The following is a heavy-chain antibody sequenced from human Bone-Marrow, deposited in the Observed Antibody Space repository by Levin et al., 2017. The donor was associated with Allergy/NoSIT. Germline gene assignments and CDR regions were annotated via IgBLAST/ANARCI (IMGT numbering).Heavy chain of an antibody. CDR2: INTKTGNP. CDR3: ARGVTTNIALRSPDFY. D-gene: IGHD2-21*02. CDR1: GYTITHYG. V-gene: IGHV7-4-1*02. J-gene: IGHJ4*02. Sequence: PGGSLRLSCKASGYTITHYGMNWVRQAPGQGLQWMGWINTKTGNPTYAQDFTGRFVFSLDTSASTAYLQISSLKAEDTAMYYCARGVTTNIALRSPDFYWGQGTLVTVSS.